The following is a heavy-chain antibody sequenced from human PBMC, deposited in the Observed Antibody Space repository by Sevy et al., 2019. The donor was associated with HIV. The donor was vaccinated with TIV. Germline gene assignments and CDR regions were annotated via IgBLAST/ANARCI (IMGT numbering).Heavy chain of an antibody. Sequence: SETLSLTCTVSGGSSSSFYWSWIRQPPGKGLEWIGYVYYSGSTNYNPSLKSRVTISVDTSKNQFSLKLSSVTAADTAVYYCARRRKYFDYWGQGTLVTVSS. CDR2: VYYSGST. J-gene: IGHJ4*02. CDR1: GGSSSSFY. V-gene: IGHV4-59*12. CDR3: ARRRKYFDY.